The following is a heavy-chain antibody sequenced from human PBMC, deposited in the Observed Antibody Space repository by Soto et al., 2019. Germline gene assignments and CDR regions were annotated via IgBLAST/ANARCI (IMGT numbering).Heavy chain of an antibody. J-gene: IGHJ4*02. Sequence: PGGSLRLSCAASGFTFSSYGMHWVRQAPGKGLEWVAVISYDGSNKYYADSVKGRFTISRDNSKNTLYLQMNSLRAEDTAVYYCAKGRVVVVAATLNPFDYWGQGTLVTVSS. CDR1: GFTFSSYG. CDR2: ISYDGSNK. CDR3: AKGRVVVVAATLNPFDY. D-gene: IGHD2-15*01. V-gene: IGHV3-30*18.